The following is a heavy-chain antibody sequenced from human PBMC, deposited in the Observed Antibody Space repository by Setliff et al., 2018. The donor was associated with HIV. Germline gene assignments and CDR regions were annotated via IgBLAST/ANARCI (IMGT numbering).Heavy chain of an antibody. CDR3: ATSPLGYCSGGSCYQYFDY. D-gene: IGHD2-15*01. CDR1: GYRFTNYW. CDR2: IYPGDSDT. J-gene: IGHJ4*02. Sequence: GESLKISCKTSGYRFTNYWIGWVRQMPGKGLEWMGVIYPGDSDTRYSPSFQGQVTISADRSISTAYMQWSSLKASDTAMYYCATSPLGYCSGGSCYQYFDYWGPGTLVTVSS. V-gene: IGHV5-51*01.